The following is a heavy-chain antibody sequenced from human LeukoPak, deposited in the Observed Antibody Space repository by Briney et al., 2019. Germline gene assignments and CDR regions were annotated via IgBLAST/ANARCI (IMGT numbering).Heavy chain of an antibody. CDR2: IYYSGST. CDR3: ASDYYGSGRPRYFDY. J-gene: IGHJ4*02. V-gene: IGHV4-59*01. Sequence: PSETLSLTCTVSGGSISSYYWSWIRQPPGKGLEWIGYIYYSGSTNYNPSLKSRVTISVDTSKNQFSLKLSSVTAADTAVYYCASDYYGSGRPRYFDYWGQGILVTVSS. CDR1: GGSISSYY. D-gene: IGHD3-10*01.